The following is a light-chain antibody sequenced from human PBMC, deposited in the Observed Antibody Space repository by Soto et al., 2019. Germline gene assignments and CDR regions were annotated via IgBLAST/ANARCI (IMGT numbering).Light chain of an antibody. CDR2: DVS. CDR3: CSYAGSYNFGV. CDR1: SRDVGGYNY. V-gene: IGLV2-11*01. J-gene: IGLJ2*01. Sequence: QSTLTQPRSVSGSPGQSVTISCTGTSRDVGGYNYVSWYQQHTGKAPKLMIYDVSKRPSGVPDRFSGSKSGNTASRTISGLQAEDEADYYCCSYAGSYNFGVFVGGTKLTVL.